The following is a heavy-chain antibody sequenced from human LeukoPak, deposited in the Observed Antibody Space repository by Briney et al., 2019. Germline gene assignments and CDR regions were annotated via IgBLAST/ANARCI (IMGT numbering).Heavy chain of an antibody. CDR3: ARTGSGSPPFDY. CDR1: GGTFSSYA. CDR2: IIPIFGTA. D-gene: IGHD3-10*01. J-gene: IGHJ4*02. Sequence: ASVKVSCKASGGTFSSYAISWVRQAPGQGLEWMGGIIPIFGTANYAQKFQGRVTITTDESTSTAYMELSSLRSEDTAVYYCARTGSGSPPFDYWGQGTLVTVSS. V-gene: IGHV1-69*05.